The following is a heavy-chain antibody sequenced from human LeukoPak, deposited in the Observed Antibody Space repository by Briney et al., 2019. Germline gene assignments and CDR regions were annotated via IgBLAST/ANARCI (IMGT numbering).Heavy chain of an antibody. Sequence: PGGSLRLSCAASGFTFSRYWMHWVRQAPGKGLVWVSHINSDGSSTIYADSVKGRFTISRDNAKNTLYLQMNSLRAEDTAVYYCAGGSQEGSLDPWGQGTLVTVSS. D-gene: IGHD1-26*01. J-gene: IGHJ5*02. CDR1: GFTFSRYW. V-gene: IGHV3-74*01. CDR2: INSDGSST. CDR3: AGGSQEGSLDP.